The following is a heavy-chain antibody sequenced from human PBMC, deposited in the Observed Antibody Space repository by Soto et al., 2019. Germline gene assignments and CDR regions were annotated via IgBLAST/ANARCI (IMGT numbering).Heavy chain of an antibody. Sequence: GASVKVSCKASGGTFSSYTISWVRQAPGQGLEWMGWINPNSGGTNYAQQFQDWVTMTRDTSISTAYMDLNRLRSDDTAVYYCARGRRDYSGYYGYYFDYWGQGTLVTVSS. CDR1: GGTFSSYT. CDR2: INPNSGGT. V-gene: IGHV1-2*04. CDR3: ARGRRDYSGYYGYYFDY. J-gene: IGHJ4*02. D-gene: IGHD3-22*01.